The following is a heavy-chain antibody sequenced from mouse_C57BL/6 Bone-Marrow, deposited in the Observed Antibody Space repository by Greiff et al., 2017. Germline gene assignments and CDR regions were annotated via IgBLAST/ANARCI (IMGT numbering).Heavy chain of an antibody. V-gene: IGHV1-62-2*01. CDR3: ARHPYDYGSIDYFDY. CDR1: GYTFTEYT. CDR2: FYPGSGSK. J-gene: IGHJ2*01. Sequence: QVQLQQSGAELVKPGASVKLSCKASGYTFTEYTIHWVKQRSGQGLEWIGWFYPGSGSKKYNEKFKDKATLTADKSSSTVDMELSRLKSEDSAVYFGARHPYDYGSIDYFDYWGQGTTLTVSS. D-gene: IGHD1-1*01.